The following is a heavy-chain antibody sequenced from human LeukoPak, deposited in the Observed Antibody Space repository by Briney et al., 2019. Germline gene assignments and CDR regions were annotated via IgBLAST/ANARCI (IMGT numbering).Heavy chain of an antibody. CDR1: GGSISSGGYY. D-gene: IGHD2-8*02. J-gene: IGHJ6*02. Sequence: PSQTLSLTCTVSGGSISSGGYYWSWILQHPGKGLEWIGYIYYSGSTYYNPSLKSRVTISVDTSKNQFSLKLSSVTAADTAVYYCAKVLGYYYGMDVWGQGTTVTVSS. CDR2: IYYSGST. V-gene: IGHV4-31*03. CDR3: AKVLGYYYGMDV.